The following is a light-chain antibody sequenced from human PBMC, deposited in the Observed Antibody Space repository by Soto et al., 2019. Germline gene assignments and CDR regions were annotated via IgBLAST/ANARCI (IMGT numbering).Light chain of an antibody. J-gene: IGKJ1*01. CDR3: QQRSDWPPWT. V-gene: IGKV3-11*01. CDR1: QSISSY. CDR2: DAS. Sequence: EVVLKQSTANLSLPPGVIDTLSRRASQSISSYLAWYQQKPGQAPRLLIYDASNRATGIPARFSGSGSGTDFTLTISSLEPEDFAVYYCQQRSDWPPWTVGKGTKVDIK.